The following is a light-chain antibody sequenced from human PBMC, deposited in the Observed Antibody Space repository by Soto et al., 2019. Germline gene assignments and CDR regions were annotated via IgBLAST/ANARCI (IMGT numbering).Light chain of an antibody. V-gene: IGKV4-1*01. J-gene: IGKJ1*01. CDR2: WAS. CDR1: QSVLSSSDNMNY. Sequence: DIVMTQSPDSLAVSLGERATINCKASQSVLSSSDNMNYLAWYQHKPGQPPKLLIYWASTRESGVPDRFSGSGSETDFTLTICSLQATDVAVYYCQQYYSNPQWTFGQGTKVEIK. CDR3: QQYYSNPQWT.